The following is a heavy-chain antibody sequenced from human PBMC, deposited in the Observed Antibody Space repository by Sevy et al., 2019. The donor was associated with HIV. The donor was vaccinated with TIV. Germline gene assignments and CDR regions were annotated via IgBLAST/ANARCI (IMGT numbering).Heavy chain of an antibody. CDR2: IYYSGST. CDR1: GGSISSYY. V-gene: IGHV4-59*12. Sequence: SETLSLTCTVSGGSISSYYWSWIRQPPGKGLEWIGYIYYSGSTNYNPALKSRVTISVDTSKSQLSLHLRSVTAADTAVYYCARGRQAYVVVVPSTVPFDYWGRGTLVTVSS. D-gene: IGHD2-2*01. CDR3: ARGRQAYVVVVPSTVPFDY. J-gene: IGHJ4*02.